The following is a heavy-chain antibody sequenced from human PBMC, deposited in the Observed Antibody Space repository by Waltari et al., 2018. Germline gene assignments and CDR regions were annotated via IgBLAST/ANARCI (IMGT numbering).Heavy chain of an antibody. J-gene: IGHJ3*02. D-gene: IGHD3-10*01. CDR3: ARLLPNGEAFDI. V-gene: IGHV5-51*01. CDR2: IDPGDSDT. Sequence: EVQLVESGGGLVQPGGSLRLSCAASGFTFTSYWIGWVRQMPGKGLEWMGIIDPGDSDTRYSPSFQGQVTISADKSISTAYLQWSSLKASDTAMYYCARLLPNGEAFDIWGQGTMVTVSS. CDR1: GFTFTSYW.